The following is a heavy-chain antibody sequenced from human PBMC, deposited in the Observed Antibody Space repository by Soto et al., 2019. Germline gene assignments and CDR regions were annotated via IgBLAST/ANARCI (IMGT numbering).Heavy chain of an antibody. V-gene: IGHV1-24*01. J-gene: IGHJ4*02. CDR1: GYTFTSYD. CDR2: FDPEDGET. Sequence: ASVKVSCKASGYTFTSYDINWVRQATGQGLEWMGGFDPEDGETIYAQKFQGRVTMTEDTSTDTAYMELSSLRSEDTAVYYCATVPYYYDSSGLYYFDYWGQGTLVTVS. CDR3: ATVPYYYDSSGLYYFDY. D-gene: IGHD3-22*01.